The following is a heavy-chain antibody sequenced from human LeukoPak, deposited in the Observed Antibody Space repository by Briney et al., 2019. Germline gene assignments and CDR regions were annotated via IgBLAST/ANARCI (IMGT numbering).Heavy chain of an antibody. CDR1: GGSISSYY. J-gene: IGHJ4*02. V-gene: IGHV4-39*01. Sequence: SETLSLTCTVSGGSISSYYWSWIRQPPGKGLEWIGSIYSSGSTYYNPSLKSRGTISVDTSKNQFSLKVSSVTAADTAVYYCASDPVAVAGTSGANYWGQGILVTVSS. CDR2: IYSSGST. D-gene: IGHD6-19*01. CDR3: ASDPVAVAGTSGANY.